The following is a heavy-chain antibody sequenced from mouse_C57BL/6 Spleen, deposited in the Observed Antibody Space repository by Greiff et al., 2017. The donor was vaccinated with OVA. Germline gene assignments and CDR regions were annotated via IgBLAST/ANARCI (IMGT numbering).Heavy chain of an antibody. V-gene: IGHV1-26*01. Sequence: VQLQQSGPELVKPGASVKISCKASGYTFTDYYMNWVKQSHGKSLEWIGDINPNNGGTSYNQKFKGKATLTVDKSSSTAYMELRSLTSEDSAVYYCAIYYCGSSFLYAMDYWGQGTSVTVSS. D-gene: IGHD1-1*01. CDR2: INPNNGGT. CDR3: AIYYCGSSFLYAMDY. CDR1: GYTFTDYY. J-gene: IGHJ4*01.